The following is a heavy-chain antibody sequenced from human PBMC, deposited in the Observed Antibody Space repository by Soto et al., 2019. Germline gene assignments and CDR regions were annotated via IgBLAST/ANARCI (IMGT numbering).Heavy chain of an antibody. CDR2: IYYSGST. CDR3: ARVADSSGYSPLFDY. V-gene: IGHV4-30-4*01. D-gene: IGHD3-22*01. J-gene: IGHJ4*02. CDR1: GGSISSGDYY. Sequence: PSETLSLTCTVSGGSISSGDYYWSWIRQPPGKGLEWIGYIYYSGSTYYNPSLKSRVTISVDTSKNQFSLKLSSVTAADTAVYYCARVADSSGYSPLFDYWGQGTLVTVSS.